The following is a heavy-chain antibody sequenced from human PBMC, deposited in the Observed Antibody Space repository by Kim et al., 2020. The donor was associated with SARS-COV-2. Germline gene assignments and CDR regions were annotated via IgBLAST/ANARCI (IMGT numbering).Heavy chain of an antibody. Sequence: IHCADSLNGRITISRDNAKNSLDLQMNRLGPDDTAVYYCVSEITSSSSFDNWGQGTLVTVSS. D-gene: IGHD6-6*01. V-gene: IGHV3-21*01. CDR3: VSEITSSSSFDN. J-gene: IGHJ4*02. CDR2: I.